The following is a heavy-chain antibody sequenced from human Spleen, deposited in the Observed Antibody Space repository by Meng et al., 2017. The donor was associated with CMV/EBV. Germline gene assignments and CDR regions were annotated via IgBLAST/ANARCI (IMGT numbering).Heavy chain of an antibody. V-gene: IGHV1-69*16. CDR2: IIASLDTT. J-gene: IGHJ3*02. Sequence: FSTASGGTFSSNSINWVRQAPGQGLEWMGGIIASLDTTNYAQKFQGRVTITTDESTSTAYMELSSLRSEDTAVYYCARVNSNDAFDIWGQGTMVTVSS. CDR1: GGTFSSNS. D-gene: IGHD4-11*01. CDR3: ARVNSNDAFDI.